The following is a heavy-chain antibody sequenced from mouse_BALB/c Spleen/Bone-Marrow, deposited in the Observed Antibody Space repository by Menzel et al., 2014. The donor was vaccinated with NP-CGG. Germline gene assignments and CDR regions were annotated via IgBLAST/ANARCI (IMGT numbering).Heavy chain of an antibody. CDR3: ARRGPIYYGNPYAMDY. D-gene: IGHD2-1*01. J-gene: IGHJ4*01. V-gene: IGHV5-17*02. CDR2: ISSGSSTI. CDR1: GFTFSSFG. Sequence: EVMLVESGGGLVQPGGSRKLSCAASGFTFSSFGMHWVRQAPEKGLEWVAYISSGSSTIYYADTVKGRFTISRDNPKNTLFLQMTSLRSEDTAMYYCARRGPIYYGNPYAMDYWGQGTSVTVSS.